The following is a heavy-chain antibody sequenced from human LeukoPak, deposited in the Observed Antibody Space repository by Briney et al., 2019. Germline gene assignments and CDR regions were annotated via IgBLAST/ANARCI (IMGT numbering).Heavy chain of an antibody. J-gene: IGHJ4*02. CDR1: GGSISSGDYY. V-gene: IGHV4-30-4*02. CDR3: ARSAPYYDILTGFFDY. CDR2: IYYSGST. D-gene: IGHD3-9*01. Sequence: SETLSLTCTVSGGSISSGDYYWSWIRQPPGKGLEWIGYIYYSGSTYYNPSLKSRVTISVDTSKNQFSLKLSSVTAADTAVYYCARSAPYYDILTGFFDYWGQGTLVTVSS.